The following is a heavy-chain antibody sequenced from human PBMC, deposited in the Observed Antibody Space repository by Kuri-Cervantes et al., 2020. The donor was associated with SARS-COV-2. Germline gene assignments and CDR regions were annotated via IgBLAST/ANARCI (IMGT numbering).Heavy chain of an antibody. CDR3: ARERMTPLSKYPYYFDY. J-gene: IGHJ4*02. Sequence: GGSLRLSCAASGFTFNSYWMTWVRQAPGRGLEWVANIKQDGSEKYYADSVKGRFTVSRDNAKNSLYLQMNSLRAEDTAVYHCARERMTPLSKYPYYFDYWGQGTLVTVSS. D-gene: IGHD2-2*02. CDR1: GFTFNSYW. CDR2: IKQDGSEK. V-gene: IGHV3-7*01.